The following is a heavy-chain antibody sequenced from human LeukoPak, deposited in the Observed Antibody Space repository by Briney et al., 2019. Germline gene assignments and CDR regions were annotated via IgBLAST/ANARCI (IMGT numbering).Heavy chain of an antibody. CDR3: TTPRGIPN. CDR1: GFTFSTYT. CDR2: IGSSGGGI. J-gene: IGHJ4*02. D-gene: IGHD1-14*01. V-gene: IGHV3-23*01. Sequence: GGSLRLSCAASGFTFSTYTMYWVRHPPGKGLEWVSIIGSSGGGIHYADSVKGRFTISRDNSKNALYLQMNSLRVEDTAVYYCTTPRGIPNWGQGTLVTVSS.